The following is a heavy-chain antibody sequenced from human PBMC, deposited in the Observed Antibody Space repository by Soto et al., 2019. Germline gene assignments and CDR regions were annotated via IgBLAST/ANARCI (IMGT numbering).Heavy chain of an antibody. CDR2: INYNGST. V-gene: IGHV4-34*01. CDR1: GGSFSGHY. Sequence: QVRLQQWGSRLLKPSETLTLTCAVSGGSFSGHYWSWIRQPQGKGLEWIGEINYNGSTNYNPSLKSRITISVDSSKKYFSLNLTSVTAADTAVYYCAREIPTVLFDLWGQGTLVTVSS. J-gene: IGHJ4*02. CDR3: AREIPTVLFDL. D-gene: IGHD4-17*01.